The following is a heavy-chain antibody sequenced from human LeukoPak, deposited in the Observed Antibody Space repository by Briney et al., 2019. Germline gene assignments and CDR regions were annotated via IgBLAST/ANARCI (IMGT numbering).Heavy chain of an antibody. V-gene: IGHV3-7*01. Sequence: GGSLRLSCAASGFIFSTYWMTWVRQAPGKGLEWVANIKQDGGQIYTVDSVKSRFTISRENARKELYLQMNSLRAEDTAVYYCAKALSDPGGGTNFDYDYWGQGTLVTVSS. CDR3: AKALSDPGGGTNFDYDY. CDR1: GFIFSTYW. D-gene: IGHD4-23*01. CDR2: IKQDGGQI. J-gene: IGHJ4*02.